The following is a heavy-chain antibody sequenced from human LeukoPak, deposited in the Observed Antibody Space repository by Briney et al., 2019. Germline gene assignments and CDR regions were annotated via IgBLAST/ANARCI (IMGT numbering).Heavy chain of an antibody. D-gene: IGHD2-2*01. CDR3: ARVKKYQLRASVANDAFDI. CDR1: GYTFTSYG. J-gene: IGHJ3*02. Sequence: AASVKVSCKASGYTFTSYGISWVRQAPGQGLEWMGWISAYNGNTNYAQKLQGRVTMTTDTSTSTAYMELRSLRSDDTAVYYCARVKKYQLRASVANDAFDIWGQGTMVTVSS. CDR2: ISAYNGNT. V-gene: IGHV1-18*01.